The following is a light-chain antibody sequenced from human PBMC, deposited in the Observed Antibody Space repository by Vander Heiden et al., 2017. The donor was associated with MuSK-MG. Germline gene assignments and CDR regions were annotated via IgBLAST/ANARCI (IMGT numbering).Light chain of an antibody. CDR2: DTN. CDR3: LLSYSSV. Sequence: QAVVTQEPSLTVSPGGTVTLTCGSSTGAVTSGHYPYWFQQKPGQAPRTLIYDTNNQHSWTPARFSGSLLGGKAALTLSGALPEDEAEYYCLLSYSSVFGGGTKLTVL. J-gene: IGLJ2*01. CDR1: TGAVTSGHY. V-gene: IGLV7-46*01.